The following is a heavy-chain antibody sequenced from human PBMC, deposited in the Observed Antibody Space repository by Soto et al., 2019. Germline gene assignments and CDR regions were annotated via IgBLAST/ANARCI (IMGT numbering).Heavy chain of an antibody. CDR2: IYYSGST. J-gene: IGHJ4*02. CDR1: GGSISNYY. Sequence: QVQLQESGPGLVKPSETLSLTCTVSGGSISNYYWSWIRQPPGKELEWIGYIYYSGSTNYNPSLESRVTILVDTSKNQFSLKLSSVTTADTAVYYCARLHRYCSGGSCYVLDYWGQGTLVTVSS. D-gene: IGHD2-15*01. V-gene: IGHV4-59*01. CDR3: ARLHRYCSGGSCYVLDY.